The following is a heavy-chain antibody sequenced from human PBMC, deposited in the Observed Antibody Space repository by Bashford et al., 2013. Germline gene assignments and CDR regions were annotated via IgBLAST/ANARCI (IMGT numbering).Heavy chain of an antibody. CDR3: ARGESGYGLYH. CDR2: SNSDGSIT. J-gene: IGHJ5*02. D-gene: IGHD5-12*01. V-gene: IGHV3-74*01. Sequence: VRQAPGKGLVWVSRSNSDGSITSYADSVKGRFTISRDNAKNTVYIQMNSLRVEDTAVYYCARGESGYGLYHWGQGTLVTVSS.